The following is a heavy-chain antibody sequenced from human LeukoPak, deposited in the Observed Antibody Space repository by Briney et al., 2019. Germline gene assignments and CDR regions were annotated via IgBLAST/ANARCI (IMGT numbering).Heavy chain of an antibody. J-gene: IGHJ5*02. CDR2: INPNSGGT. V-gene: IGHV1-2*02. CDR1: GYTFTGYY. D-gene: IGHD3-9*01. CDR3: ARSSVKYYDILTGYYRGNWFDP. Sequence: ASVKVSCKASGYTFTGYYMHWVRQAPGQGREWMGWINPNSGGTHYAQRFQGRGTMTRDTSISTAYMEMSRLRSDDTAVYYCARSSVKYYDILTGYYRGNWFDPWGQGTLVTVSS.